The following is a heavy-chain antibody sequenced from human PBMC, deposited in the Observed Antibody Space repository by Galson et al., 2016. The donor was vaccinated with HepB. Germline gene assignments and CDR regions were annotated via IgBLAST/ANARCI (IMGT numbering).Heavy chain of an antibody. J-gene: IGHJ4*02. Sequence: SETLSLTCTVSGGPISSSRHYWGWIREPPGKGLEWIGTIYYSGSTFYNPSLRSRVIIQIQTSGNMFPLHLMSVTASHTSVYSCARLDSVNALSEGYFDHWGQGTLVSVS. V-gene: IGHV4-39*01. CDR1: GGPISSSRHY. CDR3: ARLDSVNALSEGYFDH. D-gene: IGHD2-2*03. CDR2: IYYSGST.